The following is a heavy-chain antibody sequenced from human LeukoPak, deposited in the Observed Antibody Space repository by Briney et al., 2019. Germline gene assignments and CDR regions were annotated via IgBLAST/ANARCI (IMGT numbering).Heavy chain of an antibody. CDR1: GFTFSSYA. Sequence: GGSLRLSCAASGFTFSSYAMSWVRQAPGKGLEWVSAISGSGGSTYYADSVKGRFTISRDNSKNTLYLQMNSLRAEGTAVYYCAKVGGSGWYRLGFDYWGQGTLVTVSS. D-gene: IGHD6-19*01. V-gene: IGHV3-23*01. CDR3: AKVGGSGWYRLGFDY. CDR2: ISGSGGST. J-gene: IGHJ4*02.